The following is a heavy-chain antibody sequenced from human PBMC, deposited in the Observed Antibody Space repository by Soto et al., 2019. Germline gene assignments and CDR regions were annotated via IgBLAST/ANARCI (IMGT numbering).Heavy chain of an antibody. D-gene: IGHD2-2*01. V-gene: IGHV4-30-4*01. CDR2: IYYSGST. J-gene: IGHJ6*02. CDR3: VRDGGVVVPAAISWYYYYGMDV. Sequence: SETLTLTCTVSGGSISSGDYYWSWIRQPPGKGLEWIGYIYYSGSTYYNPSLKSRVTISVDTSKNQFSLKLSSVTAADTAVYYCVRDGGVVVPAAISWYYYYGMDVWGQGTTVTVSS. CDR1: GGSISSGDYY.